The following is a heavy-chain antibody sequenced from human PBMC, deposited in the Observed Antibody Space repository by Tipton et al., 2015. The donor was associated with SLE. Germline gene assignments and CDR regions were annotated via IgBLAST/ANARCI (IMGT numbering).Heavy chain of an antibody. J-gene: IGHJ3*02. CDR1: GGSFSDYY. D-gene: IGHD1-26*01. CDR2: INHSGST. V-gene: IGHV4-34*01. Sequence: TLSLTCAVYGGSFSDYYWSWIRQPPGKGLEWIGEINHSGSTDYNPSLKSRVTISVDTSKNQFSLKLSSVTAADTAVYYCARGYVGALAFDIWGQGTMVTVSS. CDR3: ARGYVGALAFDI.